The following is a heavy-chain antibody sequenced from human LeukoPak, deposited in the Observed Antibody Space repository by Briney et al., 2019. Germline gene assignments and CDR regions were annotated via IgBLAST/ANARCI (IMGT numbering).Heavy chain of an antibody. D-gene: IGHD5-24*01. CDR1: GFTFRDYY. V-gene: IGHV3-11*01. J-gene: IGHJ4*02. CDR2: SSSSGSTI. Sequence: GGSLRLPCAASGFTFRDYYMRWIRHAPGKGLEWVSYSSSSGSTIYYAVSVKGRVTISRGDAKNTLYLQMNSLIAEDTAVYYGARGRNLKGWLQESVRDFDYWGQGTLVTVSS. CDR3: ARGRNLKGWLQESVRDFDY.